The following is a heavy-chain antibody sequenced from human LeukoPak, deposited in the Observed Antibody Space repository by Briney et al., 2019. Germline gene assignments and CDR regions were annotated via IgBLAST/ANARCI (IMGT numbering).Heavy chain of an antibody. CDR2: VSGYNGNT. CDR3: ARVRHSTTRNHYYHSYFYMDV. CDR1: GYTFTNYG. D-gene: IGHD1-14*01. Sequence: GASVKVSCKASGYTFTNYGISWVRQAPGQGLEWMGWVSGYNGNTNYAQKFQGRVTLTTDTSTSTAYMDLRSLRADDTAVYYCARVRHSTTRNHYYHSYFYMDVWGKGTTVTVSS. V-gene: IGHV1-18*01. J-gene: IGHJ6*03.